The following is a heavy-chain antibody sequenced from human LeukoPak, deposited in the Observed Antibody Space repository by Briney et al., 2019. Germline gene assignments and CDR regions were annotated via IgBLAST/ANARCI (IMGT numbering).Heavy chain of an antibody. CDR3: ARVLDYYYGMDV. CDR2: ISSRDGGT. Sequence: GGSLRLSCAASGFTFSFYAMSWVRQAPGKGLEWVAAISSRDGGTYYADSVKGRFTVSRDNAKNSLYLQMNSLRAEDTAVYYCARVLDYYYGMDVWGQGTTVTVSS. J-gene: IGHJ6*02. CDR1: GFTFSFYA. V-gene: IGHV3-23*01.